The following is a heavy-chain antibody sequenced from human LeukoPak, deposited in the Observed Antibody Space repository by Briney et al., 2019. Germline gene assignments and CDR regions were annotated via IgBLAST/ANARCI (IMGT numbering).Heavy chain of an antibody. CDR1: GGSISSSSYY. CDR3: ARRSDYDSSGYYPIDY. V-gene: IGHV4-39*01. D-gene: IGHD3-22*01. J-gene: IGHJ4*02. Sequence: PSETLSLTCTVSGGSISSSSYYWDWIRQPPGKGLEWIGSIFYSGSTYYHPSLKSRVTISVDTSKNQFSLKLTSVTAADTAVYCCARRSDYDSSGYYPIDYWGQGTLVTVSS. CDR2: IFYSGST.